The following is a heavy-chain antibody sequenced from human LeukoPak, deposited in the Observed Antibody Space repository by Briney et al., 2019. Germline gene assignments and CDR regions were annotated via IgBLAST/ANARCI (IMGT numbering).Heavy chain of an antibody. CDR3: ASGGVGPRLQN. D-gene: IGHD2-8*01. Sequence: SETLSLTCAVYGGSFSGYYWTWIRQPPGRGLEWIGEVNQRGGISYNPSLKSRVRLSVDTSKNQFSLKLTPVTGAESAVYFCASGGVGPRLQNWGQGSLVTVSS. V-gene: IGHV4-34*01. CDR1: GGSFSGYY. CDR2: VNQRGGI. J-gene: IGHJ4*02.